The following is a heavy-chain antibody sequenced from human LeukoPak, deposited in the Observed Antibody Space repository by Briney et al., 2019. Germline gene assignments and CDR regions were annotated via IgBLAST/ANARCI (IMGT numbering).Heavy chain of an antibody. V-gene: IGHV4-59*01. D-gene: IGHD6-19*01. Sequence: SETLSLTCTVSGGSISSYYWSWIRQPPGKGLEWIGYIYYSGSTIYNPSLKSRVTISVDTSWNQFSLKVTSVTAADTAVYYCARGTSCGWYGFDFWGQGTLVTVSS. CDR3: ARGTSCGWYGFDF. CDR1: GGSISSYY. CDR2: IYYSGST. J-gene: IGHJ4*02.